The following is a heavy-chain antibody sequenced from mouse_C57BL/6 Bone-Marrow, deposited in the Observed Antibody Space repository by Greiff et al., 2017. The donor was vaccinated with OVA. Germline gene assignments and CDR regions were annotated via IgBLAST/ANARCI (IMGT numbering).Heavy chain of an antibody. CDR2: ISSGGDYI. CDR3: TRDAGYDGYYVAMDY. J-gene: IGHJ4*01. Sequence: EVKLVESGEGLVKPGGSLKLSCAASGFTFSSYAMSWVRQTPEKRLEWVAYISSGGDYIYYADTVKGLFTISRDNARNTLYLQMSSLKSEDTAMYYCTRDAGYDGYYVAMDYWGQGTSVTVSS. D-gene: IGHD2-3*01. CDR1: GFTFSSYA. V-gene: IGHV5-9-1*02.